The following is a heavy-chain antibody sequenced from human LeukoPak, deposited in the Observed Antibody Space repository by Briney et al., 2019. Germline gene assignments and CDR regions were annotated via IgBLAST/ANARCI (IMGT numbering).Heavy chain of an antibody. CDR3: ARDGVGATLGDY. CDR2: INPSGGST. D-gene: IGHD1-26*01. Sequence: ASVKVSCKASGYTFTSYYMHWVRQAPGQGFEWMGIINPSGGSTSYAQKFQGRVTMTRDTSTSTVYMELSSLRSEDTAVYYCARDGVGATLGDYWGQGTLVTVSS. V-gene: IGHV1-46*01. CDR1: GYTFTSYY. J-gene: IGHJ4*02.